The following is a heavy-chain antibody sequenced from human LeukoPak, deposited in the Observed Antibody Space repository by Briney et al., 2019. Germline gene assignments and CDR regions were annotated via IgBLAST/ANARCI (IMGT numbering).Heavy chain of an antibody. CDR1: GYTFTGYY. J-gene: IGHJ5*02. V-gene: IGHV1-2*06. CDR3: ARERLKLGRYSSGGSCYSDNNWFDP. Sequence: ASVKVSCKASGYTFTGYYMHWVRQAPGQGLEWMGRINPTSGGTNYAQKFQGRVTMTRDTSISTAYMELSRLRSDDTAVYYCARERLKLGRYSSGGSCYSDNNWFDPWGQGTLVTVSP. D-gene: IGHD2-15*01. CDR2: INPTSGGT.